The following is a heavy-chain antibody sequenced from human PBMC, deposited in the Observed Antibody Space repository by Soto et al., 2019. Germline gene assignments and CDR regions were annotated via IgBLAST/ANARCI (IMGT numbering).Heavy chain of an antibody. CDR2: TYYRSKWYN. V-gene: IGHV6-1*01. CDR3: ARDPQWELLTGWFDP. J-gene: IGHJ5*02. D-gene: IGHD1-26*01. Sequence: SQTLSLTCAISGESVSSNRAAWNWIRQSPSRGLEWLGRTYYRSKWYNDYAVSVKSRITINPDTSKNQFSLQLNSVTPEDTAVYYCARDPQWELLTGWFDPWGQGTLVTVSS. CDR1: GESVSSNRAA.